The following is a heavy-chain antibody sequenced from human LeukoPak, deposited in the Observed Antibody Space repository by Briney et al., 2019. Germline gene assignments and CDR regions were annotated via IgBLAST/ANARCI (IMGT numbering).Heavy chain of an antibody. CDR2: INGDGTFT. CDR3: ARGGGNSWGAFDI. CDR1: GFSFSSYW. D-gene: IGHD4-23*01. V-gene: IGHV3-74*01. Sequence: GGSLRLSCADSGFSFSSYWMHWVRQAPGKGLVWVSCINGDGTFTSSADSVKGQFTISRDNAKNTLYLQMNSLRVEDTAVYYCARGGGNSWGAFDIWGQGTMVTVSS. J-gene: IGHJ3*02.